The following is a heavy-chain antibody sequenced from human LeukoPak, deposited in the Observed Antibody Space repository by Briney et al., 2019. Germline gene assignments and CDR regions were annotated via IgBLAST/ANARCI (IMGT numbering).Heavy chain of an antibody. Sequence: GGSLRLSCAGSGFTFDDYAMHWVRQAPGKGLEWVSLISGDGGSTYYADSVKGRFTISRDNSKNSLYLQMNSLRTEDTALYYCAKGQQRYYYDSSGYTFDYWGQGTLVTVSS. CDR1: GFTFDDYA. D-gene: IGHD3-22*01. CDR3: AKGQQRYYYDSSGYTFDY. J-gene: IGHJ4*02. V-gene: IGHV3-43*02. CDR2: ISGDGGST.